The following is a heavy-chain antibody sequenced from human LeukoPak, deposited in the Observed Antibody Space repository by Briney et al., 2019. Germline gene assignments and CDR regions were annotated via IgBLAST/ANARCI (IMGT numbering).Heavy chain of an antibody. Sequence: HTGGSLRLSCAASGFTFSSYWIHWVRQAPGKGLVWVSIINSDGSTTNYADSVKGRFTISRDNAKNTLYLQLNSLRPEDTAVYYCARDYSSWFDYWGQGTLVTVSS. CDR1: GFTFSSYW. CDR3: ARDYSSWFDY. J-gene: IGHJ4*02. CDR2: INSDGSTT. V-gene: IGHV3-74*01. D-gene: IGHD6-6*01.